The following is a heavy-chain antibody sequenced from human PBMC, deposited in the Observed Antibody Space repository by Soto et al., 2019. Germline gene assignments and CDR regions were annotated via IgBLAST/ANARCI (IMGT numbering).Heavy chain of an antibody. CDR2: IRSKANSYAT. D-gene: IGHD3-10*01. CDR3: TGTPSGSGSYYEY. Sequence: GGSLRLSCAASGFTFSGSAMHWVRQASGKGLEWVGRIRSKANSYATAYAASVKGRFTISRDDSKNTAYLQMNSLKTEDTAVYCCTGTPSGSGSYYEYWGQGTLVAVSS. V-gene: IGHV3-73*01. J-gene: IGHJ4*02. CDR1: GFTFSGSA.